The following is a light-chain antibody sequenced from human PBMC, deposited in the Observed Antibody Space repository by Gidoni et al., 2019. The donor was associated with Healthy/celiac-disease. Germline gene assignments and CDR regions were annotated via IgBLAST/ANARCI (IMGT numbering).Light chain of an antibody. Sequence: EIVLTQSPGTLSLSPGERATISCRARQSVSSSYLAWYQQKPGQAPRLLIYGASSRAPGLPDRFSGSGSGTDFTLTISRLEPEDFAVYYCQQYGSSPWGTFGQGTKVEIK. CDR1: QSVSSSY. CDR3: QQYGSSPWGT. V-gene: IGKV3-20*01. J-gene: IGKJ1*01. CDR2: GAS.